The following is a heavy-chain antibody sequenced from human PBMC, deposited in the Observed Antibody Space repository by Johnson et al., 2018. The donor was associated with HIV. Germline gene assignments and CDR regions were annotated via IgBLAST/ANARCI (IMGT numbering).Heavy chain of an antibody. Sequence: MQLVESGGGVVRPGGSLRLSCAASGFTFDDYGVSWVRQAPGTGLAWVSGINWTGDSTGYADSVKGRFTISRDNAKNSLYLQMNNLRAEDTALYYCARVSDDYGGNPAAWGAFDVWGQGTMVTVSS. V-gene: IGHV3-20*04. CDR2: INWTGDST. D-gene: IGHD4-23*01. CDR3: ARVSDDYGGNPAAWGAFDV. J-gene: IGHJ3*01. CDR1: GFTFDDYG.